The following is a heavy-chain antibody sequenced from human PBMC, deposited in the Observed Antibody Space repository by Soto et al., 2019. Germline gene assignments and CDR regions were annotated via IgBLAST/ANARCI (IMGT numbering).Heavy chain of an antibody. V-gene: IGHV6-1*01. CDR3: ARLAPRSSWYSDGWFDP. D-gene: IGHD6-13*01. J-gene: IGHJ5*02. Sequence: SQTLSLTCAISGDSVSSNSAAWNWIRQSPSRGLEWLGRTYYRSKWYNDYAVSVKSRITINPDTSKNQFSLQLNSVTPEDTAVYYCARLAPRSSWYSDGWFDPWGQGTLVTVSS. CDR2: TYYRSKWYN. CDR1: GDSVSSNSAA.